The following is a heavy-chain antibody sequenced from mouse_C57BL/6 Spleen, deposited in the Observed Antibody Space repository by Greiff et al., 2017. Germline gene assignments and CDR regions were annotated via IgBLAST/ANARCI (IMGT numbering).Heavy chain of an antibody. CDR1: GYTFTSYW. CDR2: IYPGSGST. CDR3: ARGIYYGSRNWYFDV. Sequence: VQLQQPGAELVKPGASVKMSCKASGYTFTSYWITWVKQRPGQGLEWIGDIYPGSGSTNYNEKFKSKATLTVDTSSSTAYMQISSLTSEESAVYYCARGIYYGSRNWYFDVWGTGTTVTVSS. D-gene: IGHD1-1*01. J-gene: IGHJ1*03. V-gene: IGHV1-55*01.